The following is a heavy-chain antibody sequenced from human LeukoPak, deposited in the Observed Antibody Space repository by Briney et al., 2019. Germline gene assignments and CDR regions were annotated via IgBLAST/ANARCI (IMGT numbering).Heavy chain of an antibody. V-gene: IGHV3-7*01. CDR2: IKQDGSEK. J-gene: IGHJ4*02. CDR3: ARDPTASRYDILTGYYNAPSFDY. Sequence: GGSLRLSCAASGFTFSNYWMSWVRQAPGKGLEWVANIKQDGSEKYYVDSVKGRFTISRDNAKNSLYLQMSSLRAEDTAVYYCARDPTASRYDILTGYYNAPSFDYWGQGTLVTVSS. D-gene: IGHD3-9*01. CDR1: GFTFSNYW.